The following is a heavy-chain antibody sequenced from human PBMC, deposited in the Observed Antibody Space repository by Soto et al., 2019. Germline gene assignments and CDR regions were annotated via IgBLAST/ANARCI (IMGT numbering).Heavy chain of an antibody. V-gene: IGHV5-51*01. D-gene: IGHD6-19*01. CDR1: GYNFAGYW. CDR2: IYPSDSDT. CDR3: ARDGLPLAVAILPDY. Sequence: PGESLKISCKGSGYNFAGYWIAWVRQMPGKGLELMGIIYPSDSDTRYRPSFQGQVTISADKSISSAYLQWSSLRSDDTAVYYCARDGLPLAVAILPDYWGQGTLVTVSS. J-gene: IGHJ4*02.